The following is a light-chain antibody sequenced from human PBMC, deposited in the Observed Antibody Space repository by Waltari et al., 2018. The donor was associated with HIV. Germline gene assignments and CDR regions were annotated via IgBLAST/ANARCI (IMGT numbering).Light chain of an antibody. V-gene: IGLV2-14*03. CDR3: SSYTTSNTVV. Sequence: QSALTQPASVSGSPGQSITISCSGTSSDISTYDFVSWYQKHPAKAPKLLIYDVTARPSGVSRRFSGSKSCSTASLTISSIHADDEADYYCSSYTTSNTVVFGPGTKLSVL. CDR1: SSDISTYDF. J-gene: IGLJ2*01. CDR2: DVT.